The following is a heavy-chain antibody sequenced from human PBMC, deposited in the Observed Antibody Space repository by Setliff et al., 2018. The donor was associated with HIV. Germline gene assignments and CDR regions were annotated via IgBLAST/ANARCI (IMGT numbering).Heavy chain of an antibody. D-gene: IGHD3-3*01. CDR2: ISAYNGNT. CDR1: GYSFNNYG. CDR3: ARGYYNFWSGYYDSRFPNPIDAFDI. J-gene: IGHJ3*02. Sequence: GASVKVSCKTSGYSFNNYGISWVRQAPGQGLEWMGWISAYNGNTNYAQKLQGRVTMTTDTSTSTAYMELRSLRSDDTAVYYCARGYYNFWSGYYDSRFPNPIDAFDIWGQGTMVTVS. V-gene: IGHV1-18*01.